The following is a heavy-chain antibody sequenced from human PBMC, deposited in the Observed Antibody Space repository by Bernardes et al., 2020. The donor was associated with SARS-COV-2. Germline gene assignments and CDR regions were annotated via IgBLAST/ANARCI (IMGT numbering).Heavy chain of an antibody. J-gene: IGHJ6*02. CDR2: INSDGSST. CDR3: ARELGISKGQWLAPKYYYYYGMDV. D-gene: IGHD6-19*01. CDR1: GFTFSSYW. Sequence: GGSLRLSCAASGFTFSSYWMHWVRQAPGKGLVWVSRINSDGSSTSYADSVKGRFTISRDNAKNTLYLQMNSLRAEDTAVYYCARELGISKGQWLAPKYYYYYGMDVWGQGTTVTVSS. V-gene: IGHV3-74*01.